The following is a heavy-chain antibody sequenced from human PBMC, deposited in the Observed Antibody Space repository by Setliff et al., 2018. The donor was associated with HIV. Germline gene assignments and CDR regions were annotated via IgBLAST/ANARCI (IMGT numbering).Heavy chain of an antibody. D-gene: IGHD2-15*01. CDR2: ISYDSRFI. J-gene: IGHJ6*02. CDR3: APQGVVVTTRGHHYYGLNV. V-gene: IGHV3-21*04. Sequence: PGGSLRLSCAASGFTFSNYNMNWVRQTPGKGLEWVSSISYDSRFIYHADSMKGRFTISRDNAKKLVYLQMNSLRAEDTAVYYCAPQGVVVTTRGHHYYGLNVWGQGTTVTVSS. CDR1: GFTFSNYN.